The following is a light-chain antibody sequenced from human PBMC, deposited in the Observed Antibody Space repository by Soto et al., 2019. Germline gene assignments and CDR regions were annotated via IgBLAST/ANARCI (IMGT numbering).Light chain of an antibody. V-gene: IGKV3-11*01. Sequence: EIVLTQSPATLSLYPGDRATLSCWASQSVSNNAVAWYQQKPGQPPRLLMHDASSRATGTPARFSGSGSGTDLTLTISSLQAEDFAVYYCQQRSTWPPSITFGQGTRLEIK. J-gene: IGKJ5*01. CDR3: QQRSTWPPSIT. CDR2: DAS. CDR1: QSVSNNA.